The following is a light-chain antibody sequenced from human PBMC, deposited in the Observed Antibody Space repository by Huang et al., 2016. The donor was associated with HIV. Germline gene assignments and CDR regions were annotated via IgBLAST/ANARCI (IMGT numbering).Light chain of an antibody. V-gene: IGKV3-11*01. Sequence: EIVLTQSPATLSLSPGERATLSCRASQSVGSYLAWYQQKPGQAPRLLIYGASNMATGIPARFSVSVSDTVFTLTISRLEPEDFAVYYCQQRGNWPPFTFGPGTKVDIK. CDR1: QSVGSY. CDR2: GAS. J-gene: IGKJ3*01. CDR3: QQRGNWPPFT.